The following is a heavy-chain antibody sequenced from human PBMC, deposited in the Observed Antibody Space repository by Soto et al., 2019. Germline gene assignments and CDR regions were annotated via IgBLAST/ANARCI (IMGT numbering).Heavy chain of an antibody. V-gene: IGHV3-30-3*01. CDR3: ATDSFAI. CDR1: GFTFSSYA. Sequence: GGSLRLSCAASGFTFSSYAMHWVRQAPGKGLEWVAVISYDGSNKYYADSVKGRFTISRDNSKNTLYLQMNSLRAEDTAVYYCATDSFAIWGQGTMVTVSS. J-gene: IGHJ3*02. CDR2: ISYDGSNK.